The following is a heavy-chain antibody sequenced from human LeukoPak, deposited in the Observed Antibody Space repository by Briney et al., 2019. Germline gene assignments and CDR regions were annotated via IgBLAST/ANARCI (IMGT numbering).Heavy chain of an antibody. J-gene: IGHJ4*02. CDR3: ARDPTWSTTWSFYFDY. Sequence: GGSLRLSYAASGFTFRSYGMHWVRQAPGKGREWVAFIRYDGSNKYYADSVKGRFTISRDNAKNSLYLQMSTLRPEDTAVYYCARDPTWSTTWSFYFDYWGQGTLVTVSS. V-gene: IGHV3-30*02. CDR1: GFTFRSYG. D-gene: IGHD6-13*01. CDR2: IRYDGSNK.